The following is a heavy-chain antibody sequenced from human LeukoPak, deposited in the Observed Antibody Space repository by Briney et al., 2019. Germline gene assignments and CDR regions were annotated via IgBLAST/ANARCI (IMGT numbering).Heavy chain of an antibody. CDR2: IYSSGTT. CDR3: ARGLGTINFDY. CDR1: GGSSSSYY. D-gene: IGHD1-7*01. V-gene: IGHV4-4*07. Sequence: SETLSLTCTVSGGSSSSYYWRWIRQPAGKGLEWIGRIYSSGTTNYNPSLKSRVTMSVDTSKYQISLKLSSVTAADTAAYYCARGLGTINFDYWGQGTLVTVSS. J-gene: IGHJ4*02.